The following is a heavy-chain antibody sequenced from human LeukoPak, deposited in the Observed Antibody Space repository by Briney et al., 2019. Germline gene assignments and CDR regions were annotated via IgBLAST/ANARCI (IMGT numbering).Heavy chain of an antibody. Sequence: APVKVSCKASGYTFTSYDINWVRQATGQGLEWMGWMNPNSGNTGYAQKFRGRVTITRNTSISTAYMELSSLRSEDTAVYYCARGQGRREPGFDYWGQGTLVTVSS. CDR1: GYTFTSYD. CDR3: ARGQGRREPGFDY. D-gene: IGHD1-1*01. J-gene: IGHJ4*02. CDR2: MNPNSGNT. V-gene: IGHV1-8*03.